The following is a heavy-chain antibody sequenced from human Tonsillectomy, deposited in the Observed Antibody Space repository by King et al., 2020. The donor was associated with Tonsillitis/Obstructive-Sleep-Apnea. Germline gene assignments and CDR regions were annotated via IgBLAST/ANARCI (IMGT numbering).Heavy chain of an antibody. CDR3: ARDLGEVYYGSGSSYWYFDL. CDR2: IYYSGST. J-gene: IGHJ2*01. CDR1: GGSISSYY. D-gene: IGHD3-10*01. Sequence: QLQESGPGLVKPSETLSLTCTVSGGSISSYYWSWIRQPPGKGLEWIGYIYYSGSTNYNPSLKSRVTISVDTSKNQFSLKLSSVTAADTAVYYCARDLGEVYYGSGSSYWYFDLWGRGTLVTVSS. V-gene: IGHV4-59*01.